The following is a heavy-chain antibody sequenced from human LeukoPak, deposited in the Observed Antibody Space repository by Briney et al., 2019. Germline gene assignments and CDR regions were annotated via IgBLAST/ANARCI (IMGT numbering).Heavy chain of an antibody. D-gene: IGHD3-3*01. J-gene: IGHJ4*02. V-gene: IGHV3-30*02. CDR3: AKLGRRFLEGSDIDY. Sequence: PGGSLRLSCAASGFTFTSYGMHWVRQAPGKGLEWVAFIRYDGSNKYYADSLKGRFTISRDNSKSTLYLQMNSLRAEDTAVYYCAKLGRRFLEGSDIDYWGQGTLVTVSS. CDR1: GFTFTSYG. CDR2: IRYDGSNK.